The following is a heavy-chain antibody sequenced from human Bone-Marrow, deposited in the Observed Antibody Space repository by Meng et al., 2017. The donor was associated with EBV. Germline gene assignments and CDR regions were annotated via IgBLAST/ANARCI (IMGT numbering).Heavy chain of an antibody. J-gene: IGHJ4*02. V-gene: IGHV3-33*01. CDR3: ARDPGQDYGIDY. Sequence: KYYDGRSKCYPDSVKGRFTISRDNSKNTLWLEMNSLRDEDTAVYFCARDPGQDYGIDYWGQGTLVTVSS. CDR2: KYYDGRSK. D-gene: IGHD4-17*01.